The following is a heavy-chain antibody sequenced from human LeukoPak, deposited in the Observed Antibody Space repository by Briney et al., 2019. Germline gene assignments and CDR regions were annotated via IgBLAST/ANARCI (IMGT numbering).Heavy chain of an antibody. Sequence: GASVTVSCKVFGNTLSELTIHWVRQAPGKGLEWMGGFDPEDNETIYAQKFQGRVTMTEDTSTDTAYMELSSLRSEDTAVYYCATSRGFNDYSNYGTTGRFDPWGQGTLVTVSS. CDR2: FDPEDNET. D-gene: IGHD4-11*01. V-gene: IGHV1-24*01. CDR3: ATSRGFNDYSNYGTTGRFDP. J-gene: IGHJ5*02. CDR1: GNTLSELT.